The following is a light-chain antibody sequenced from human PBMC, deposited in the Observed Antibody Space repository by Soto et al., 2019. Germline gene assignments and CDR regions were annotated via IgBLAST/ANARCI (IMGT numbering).Light chain of an antibody. CDR1: QGIRNF. J-gene: IGKJ3*01. CDR2: AAS. V-gene: IGKV1-27*01. Sequence: DIQMTQSPTSLSASVGDRVTITCRASQGIRNFVAWYQQKPAKAPKLLIYAASTLQSGVPSRFSGSGSGTDFTLTIHSLQREDVATYSCQKYRSVPVFGPGTKVEIK. CDR3: QKYRSVPV.